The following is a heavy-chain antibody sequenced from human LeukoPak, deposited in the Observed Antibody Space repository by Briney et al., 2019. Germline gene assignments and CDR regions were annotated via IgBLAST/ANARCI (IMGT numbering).Heavy chain of an antibody. CDR2: IIPIFGTA. CDR1: GGTFSSYA. Sequence: GASVKVSCKASGGTFSSYAISWVRQAPGQGLEWMGGIIPIFGTANYAQKFQGRVTITTDESTSTAYMELSSLRSEDTAVYYCARSSRGSGSYKLHYYYMDVWGKGTTVTVSS. CDR3: ARSSRGSGSYKLHYYYMDV. V-gene: IGHV1-69*05. D-gene: IGHD3-10*01. J-gene: IGHJ6*03.